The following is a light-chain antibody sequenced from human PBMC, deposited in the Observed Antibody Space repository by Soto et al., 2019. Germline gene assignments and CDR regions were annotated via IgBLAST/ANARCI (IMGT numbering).Light chain of an antibody. CDR2: KAS. CDR1: QSISNW. J-gene: IGKJ1*01. V-gene: IGKV1-5*03. Sequence: DIQMTQSPSTLSASVGDRVIITCRASQSISNWLAWYQQKPGKAPNLLIYKASSLKSGVPSRFSGSGSGTEFTLTISSLQPDDSATYYCQPYNSYSRTFGQGTKVDIK. CDR3: QPYNSYSRT.